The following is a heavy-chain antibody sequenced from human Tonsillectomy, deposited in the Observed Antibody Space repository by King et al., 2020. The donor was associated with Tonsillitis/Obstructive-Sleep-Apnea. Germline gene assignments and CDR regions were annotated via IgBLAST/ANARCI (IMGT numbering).Heavy chain of an antibody. CDR1: GFTFTNAW. Sequence: VQLVESGGGLVKPGGSLRLSCAASGFTFTNAWMNWVRQAPGKGLEWVGRIKSNPDGGTADYAAPVKGRFTLSRDDSKDTLYLQMNSLKTEDTAVYYCTCVKRLGDFSGRGSWGPGTLVTVSS. V-gene: IGHV3-15*07. D-gene: IGHD3-16*02. CDR2: IKSNPDGGTA. J-gene: IGHJ5*02. CDR3: TCVKRLGDFSGRGS.